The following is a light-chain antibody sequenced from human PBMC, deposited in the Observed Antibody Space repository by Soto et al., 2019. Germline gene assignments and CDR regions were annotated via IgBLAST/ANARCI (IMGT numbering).Light chain of an antibody. V-gene: IGLV2-23*02. CDR2: EVN. J-gene: IGLJ1*01. CDR3: CSYAGSNYV. Sequence: QSALTQPASVSVSPGQSITISCTGTSSDVGNYNLVSWYQHHPGKAPKLMIYEVNKRPSGVSNRFSGSKSGNTASLTISGLQAEDEADYYCCSYAGSNYVFGTGTKVTVL. CDR1: SSDVGNYNL.